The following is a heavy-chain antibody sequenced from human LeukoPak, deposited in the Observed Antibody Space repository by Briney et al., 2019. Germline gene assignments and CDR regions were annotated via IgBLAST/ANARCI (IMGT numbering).Heavy chain of an antibody. CDR1: GFTFSSYA. D-gene: IGHD1-14*01. CDR3: ARVADHYKYVNYFDY. Sequence: GGSLRLSCAASGFTFSSYAMSWVRQAPGKGLEWVSVIYSGGSTYYADSVKGRFTISRDNSKNTLYLQMNSLRAEDTAVYYCARVADHYKYVNYFDYWGQGTLVTVSS. V-gene: IGHV3-66*01. J-gene: IGHJ4*02. CDR2: IYSGGST.